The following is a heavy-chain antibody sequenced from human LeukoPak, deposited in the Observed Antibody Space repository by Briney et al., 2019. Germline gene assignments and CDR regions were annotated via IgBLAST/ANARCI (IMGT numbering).Heavy chain of an antibody. J-gene: IGHJ4*02. CDR2: INSDGSST. V-gene: IGHV3-74*01. Sequence: PGGSLRLSCAASGFTFSSYWMHWVRQAPGKGLMWVSHINSDGSSTNYADSVKGRFTISRDNAQNSLYLQMNSLRAEDTALYYCARSLGTTVTTAPGYWGQGTLVTVSS. CDR1: GFTFSSYW. D-gene: IGHD4-17*01. CDR3: ARSLGTTVTTAPGY.